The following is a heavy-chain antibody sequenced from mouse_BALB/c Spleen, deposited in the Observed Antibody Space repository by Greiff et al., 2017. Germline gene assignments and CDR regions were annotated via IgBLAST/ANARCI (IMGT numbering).Heavy chain of an antibody. CDR1: GYTFTSYY. V-gene: IGHV1S56*01. J-gene: IGHJ3*01. CDR3: AREGGNYRGFAY. D-gene: IGHD2-1*01. Sequence: QVQLQQSGPELVKPGASVRISCKASGYTFTSYYIHWVKQRPGQGLEWIGWIYPGNVNTKYNEKFKGKATLTADKSSSTAYMQLSSLTSEDSAVYFCAREGGNYRGFAYWGQGTLVTVSA. CDR2: IYPGNVNT.